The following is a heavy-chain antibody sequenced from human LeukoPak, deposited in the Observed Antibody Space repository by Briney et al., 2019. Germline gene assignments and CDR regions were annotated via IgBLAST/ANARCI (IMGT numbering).Heavy chain of an antibody. CDR2: ISSSGSTI. D-gene: IGHD1-26*01. Sequence: GGSLRLSCAASGFTFSSYSMNWVRQAPGKGLGWVSYISSSGSTIYYADSVKGRFTISRDNAKNSLYLQMNSLRAEDTAVYYCAGTDSGSYYYYYYMDVWGKGTTVTVSS. CDR3: AGTDSGSYYYYYYMDV. CDR1: GFTFSSYS. J-gene: IGHJ6*03. V-gene: IGHV3-48*04.